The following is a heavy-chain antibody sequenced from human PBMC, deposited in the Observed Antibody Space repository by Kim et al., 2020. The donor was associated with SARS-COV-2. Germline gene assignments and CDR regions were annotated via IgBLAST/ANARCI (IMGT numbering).Heavy chain of an antibody. CDR3: ARDNYYDSSGPSYFDY. V-gene: IGHV3-48*02. J-gene: IGHJ4*02. Sequence: SVKGRFTISRDNAKNSLYLQMNSLRDEDTAVYYCARDNYYDSSGPSYFDYWGQGTLVTVSS. D-gene: IGHD3-22*01.